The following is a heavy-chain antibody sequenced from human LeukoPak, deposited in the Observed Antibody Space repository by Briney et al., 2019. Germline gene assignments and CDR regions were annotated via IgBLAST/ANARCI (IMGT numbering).Heavy chain of an antibody. CDR3: ARVTVPLVVITAGGFDY. CDR2: IRSDGNNK. J-gene: IGHJ4*02. D-gene: IGHD3-22*01. V-gene: IGHV3-30*02. CDR1: GFTFSTYG. Sequence: GGSLRLFCAVSGFTFSTYGMQWVRQAPGKGLEWVAFIRSDGNNKYYADSVKGRFTISRDNSKNTLYLQMNSLRTEDTAVYYCARVTVPLVVITAGGFDYWGQGTLVTVSS.